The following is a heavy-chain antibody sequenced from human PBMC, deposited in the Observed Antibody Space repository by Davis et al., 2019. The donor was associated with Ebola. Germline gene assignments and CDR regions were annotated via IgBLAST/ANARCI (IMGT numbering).Heavy chain of an antibody. CDR1: GFSFSTYA. CDR3: AREDDEWSNGHFDY. Sequence: ESLNFSCVAPGFSFSTYAMNWVRQAPGKGLDWVSTISSGGDKAYYADSVKGRFTISRDNSADTLYLQMNSLGDDDTAVYYCAREDDEWSNGHFDYWGQGTLVTVSS. J-gene: IGHJ4*02. CDR2: ISSGGDKA. V-gene: IGHV3-23*01. D-gene: IGHD3-3*01.